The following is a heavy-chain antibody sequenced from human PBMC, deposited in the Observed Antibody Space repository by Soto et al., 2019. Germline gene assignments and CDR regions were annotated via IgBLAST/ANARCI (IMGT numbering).Heavy chain of an antibody. J-gene: IGHJ4*02. D-gene: IGHD1-1*01. CDR1: GFTFSSYA. CDR2: ISYDGSNK. V-gene: IGHV3-30-3*01. CDR3: ARAPPRSWTFDY. Sequence: GGLRISCAASGFTFSSYAMHWVRPAPGKGLEWVAVISYDGSNKYYADSVKGRFTISRDNSKNTLYLQMNSLRAEDTAVYYCARAPPRSWTFDYWGQGPLVTVSS.